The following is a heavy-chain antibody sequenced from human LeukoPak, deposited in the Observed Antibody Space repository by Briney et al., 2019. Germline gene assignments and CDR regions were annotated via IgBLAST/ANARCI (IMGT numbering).Heavy chain of an antibody. CDR1: GFTFSGYW. CDR3: ARDLRAPPGY. Sequence: GGSLRLSCAASGFTFSGYWMYWVRQVPGNGLVWVSGIKSDGSETTYADSVRGRFTISRDNAKNTVSLQMNSLRAEDTAVYYCARDLRAPPGYWGQGTLVTVSS. D-gene: IGHD7-27*01. J-gene: IGHJ4*02. CDR2: IKSDGSET. V-gene: IGHV3-74*01.